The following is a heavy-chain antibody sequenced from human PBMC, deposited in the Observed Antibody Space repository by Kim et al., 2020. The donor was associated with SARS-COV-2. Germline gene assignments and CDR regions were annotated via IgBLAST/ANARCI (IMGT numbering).Heavy chain of an antibody. Sequence: GGSLRLSCEASGFTLRSYSMNWVRQAPGKGLEWISATSSSHNYILYGDSVKGRFTISRDNAKNSLYLQMNSLRPEDTALYYCARDVAQGELPHYAFDMWGQGTMVTVSS. CDR3: ARDVAQGELPHYAFDM. V-gene: IGHV3-21*01. D-gene: IGHD3-16*01. CDR2: TSSSHNYI. CDR1: GFTLRSYS. J-gene: IGHJ3*02.